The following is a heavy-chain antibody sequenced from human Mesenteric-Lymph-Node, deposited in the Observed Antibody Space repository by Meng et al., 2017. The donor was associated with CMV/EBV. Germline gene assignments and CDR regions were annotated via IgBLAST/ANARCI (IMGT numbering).Heavy chain of an antibody. CDR2: INHSGST. Sequence: QGQLQQWGAGRLKPSETPSLTCAVYGGSFSGYYWSWIRQPPGKGLEWIGEINHSGSTNYNPSLKSRVTISVDTSKNQFSLKLSSVTAADTAVYYCARHQRWLKSEGGFNYWGQGTLVTVSS. CDR3: ARHQRWLKSEGGFNY. V-gene: IGHV4-34*01. D-gene: IGHD4-23*01. CDR1: GGSFSGYY. J-gene: IGHJ4*02.